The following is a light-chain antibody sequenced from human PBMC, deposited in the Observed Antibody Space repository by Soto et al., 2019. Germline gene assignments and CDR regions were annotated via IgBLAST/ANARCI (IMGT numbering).Light chain of an antibody. Sequence: QCALTQPASVSGSPGRSITISSTGTSSDVGGYNYVSWYQQHPGKAPKLMIYDVSNRPSGVSNRFSGSKSGNTASLTISGLQAEDEADYYCSSYTSSSTYVFGTGTKVTVL. J-gene: IGLJ1*01. CDR3: SSYTSSSTYV. V-gene: IGLV2-14*01. CDR2: DVS. CDR1: SSDVGGYNY.